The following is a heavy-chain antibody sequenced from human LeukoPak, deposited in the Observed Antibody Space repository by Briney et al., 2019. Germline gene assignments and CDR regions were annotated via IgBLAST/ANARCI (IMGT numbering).Heavy chain of an antibody. CDR3: ARDQTDCSSSSCHNFHYGMDV. V-gene: IGHV1-2*04. CDR2: INPNSGGT. CDR1: GYTFTGYY. J-gene: IGHJ6*02. D-gene: IGHD2-2*01. Sequence: ASVKVSCKASGYTFTGYYMHWVRQAPGQGLEWMGWINPNSGGTNYAQKFQGWVTMTRDTSTSTVYMELSSLRSEDTAVYYCARDQTDCSSSSCHNFHYGMDVWGQGTTVTVSS.